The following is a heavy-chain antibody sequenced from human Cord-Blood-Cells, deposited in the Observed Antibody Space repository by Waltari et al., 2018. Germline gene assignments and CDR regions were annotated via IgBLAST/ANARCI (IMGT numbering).Heavy chain of an antibody. Sequence: QLQLQESGPGLVKPSETLSLTCPVSGGSIRSSSSYWGWIRQPPGKGLEWIGSIYYSGSTYYNPSLKIRVTISVDTAKNQFSLKLSSVTAADTAVYYCASRLGSGYDYWGQGTLVTVSS. J-gene: IGHJ4*02. CDR3: ASRLGSGYDY. CDR1: GGSIRSSSSY. V-gene: IGHV4-39*01. D-gene: IGHD3-3*01. CDR2: IYYSGST.